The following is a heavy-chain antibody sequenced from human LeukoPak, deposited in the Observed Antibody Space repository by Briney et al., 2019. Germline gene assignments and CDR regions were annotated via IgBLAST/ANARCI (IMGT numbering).Heavy chain of an antibody. V-gene: IGHV3-9*01. D-gene: IGHD6-19*01. J-gene: IGHJ6*02. CDR2: ISWNSGSI. CDR1: GFTFDDYA. CDR3: AKDGRTAGYSSGWYTHYYGMDV. Sequence: GGSLRLSCAASGFTFDDYAMHWVRQAPGKGLEWVSGISWNSGSIGYADSVKGRFTISRDNAKNSLYLQMNSLRAEDTAVYYCAKDGRTAGYSSGWYTHYYGMDVWGQGTTVTVSS.